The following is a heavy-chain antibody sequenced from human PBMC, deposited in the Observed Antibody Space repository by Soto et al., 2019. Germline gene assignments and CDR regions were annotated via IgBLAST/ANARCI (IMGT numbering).Heavy chain of an antibody. CDR3: VRDVAAVGTDWLDG. CDR1: GDSISTSY. CDR2: VNSNGNS. J-gene: IGHJ5*02. Sequence: PSETLSLTCSVSGDSISTSYWSWIRQPAEKRPEWIGRVNSNGNSHSNPSLRSRVSMSMDTCKKEIYLELSSVTAAVTVVDYCVRDVAAVGTDWLDGWGRGTLVTVSS. V-gene: IGHV4-4*07. D-gene: IGHD6-13*01.